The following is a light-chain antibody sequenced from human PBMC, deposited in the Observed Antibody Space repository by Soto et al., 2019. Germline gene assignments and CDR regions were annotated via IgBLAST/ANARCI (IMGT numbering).Light chain of an antibody. CDR2: AAS. V-gene: IGKV1-27*01. Sequence: DIQMTQSPSSLSASIGDRVTITCRASQGITDFLAWYQQKPGKVPKLLIYAASTLQSGVPSRFSGSGSGTDFTLTISSLQPEDVATYYCHKYNSAPVAFGPGTKVDIK. J-gene: IGKJ3*01. CDR1: QGITDF. CDR3: HKYNSAPVA.